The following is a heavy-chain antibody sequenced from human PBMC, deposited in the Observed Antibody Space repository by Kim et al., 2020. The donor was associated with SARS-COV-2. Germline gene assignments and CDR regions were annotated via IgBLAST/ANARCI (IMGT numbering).Heavy chain of an antibody. D-gene: IGHD5-18*01. J-gene: IGHJ5*02. Sequence: INYSQKFQGRGTITRDTSASTAYRKRSSLRSEDTAVYYCARDTTMVTRFNPWGQGTLVTVSS. CDR2: I. V-gene: IGHV1-3*01. CDR3: ARDTTMVTRFNP.